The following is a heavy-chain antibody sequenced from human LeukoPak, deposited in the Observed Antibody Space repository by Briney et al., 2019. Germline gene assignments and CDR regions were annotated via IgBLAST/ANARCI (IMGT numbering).Heavy chain of an antibody. CDR3: ARDYDILTGLVDY. CDR1: GFTFSRYA. J-gene: IGHJ4*02. CDR2: FGNSA. Sequence: GGSLRLSCAASGFTFSRYAMSWVRQAPGKGLEWVSTFGNSAHYADSVKGRFTISRDNSKNTLYLQMNSLRAEDTAVYYCARDYDILTGLVDYWGQGTLVTVSS. D-gene: IGHD3-9*01. V-gene: IGHV3-23*01.